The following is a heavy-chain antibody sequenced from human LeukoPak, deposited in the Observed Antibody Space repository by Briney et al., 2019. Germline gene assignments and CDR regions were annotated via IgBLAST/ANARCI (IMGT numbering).Heavy chain of an antibody. Sequence: SETLSLTCTVSGGSISSYYWSWIRQPAGKGLEWIGRIYTSGSTNYNPSLKSRVTMSVDTFKNQFSLKLSSVTAADTAVYYCARGGTSGWYPYYFDYWGQGTLVTVSS. CDR2: IYTSGST. J-gene: IGHJ4*02. CDR1: GGSISSYY. CDR3: ARGGTSGWYPYYFDY. D-gene: IGHD6-19*01. V-gene: IGHV4-4*07.